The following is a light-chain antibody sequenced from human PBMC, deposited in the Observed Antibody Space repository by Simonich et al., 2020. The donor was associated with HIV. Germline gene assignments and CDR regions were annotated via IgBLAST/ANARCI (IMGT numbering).Light chain of an antibody. CDR2: DVS. Sequence: QSALTQPVSVSGSPGQSITISCTGTSSDVGGYNYVSWYQQHPGKAPKLMIYDVSKPPSWVSNRFSGSKSGNTASLTISGLQAEDEADYYCSSYAGSNDYVFGPGTKVTVL. CDR1: SSDVGGYNY. J-gene: IGLJ1*01. CDR3: SSYAGSNDYV. V-gene: IGLV2-14*01.